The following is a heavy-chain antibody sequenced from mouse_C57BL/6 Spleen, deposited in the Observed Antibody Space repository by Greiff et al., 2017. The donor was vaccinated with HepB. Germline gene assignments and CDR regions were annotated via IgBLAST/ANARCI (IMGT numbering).Heavy chain of an antibody. CDR2: ISYDGSN. V-gene: IGHV3-6*01. J-gene: IGHJ1*03. CDR3: ARGDYGSSYGYFDV. D-gene: IGHD1-1*01. Sequence: EVQRVESGPGLVKPSQSLSLTCSVTSYSITSGYYWNWIRQFPGNKLEWMGYISYDGSNNYNPSLKNRISITRDTSKNQFFLKLNSVTTEDTATYYCARGDYGSSYGYFDVWGTGTTVTVSS. CDR1: SYSITSGYY.